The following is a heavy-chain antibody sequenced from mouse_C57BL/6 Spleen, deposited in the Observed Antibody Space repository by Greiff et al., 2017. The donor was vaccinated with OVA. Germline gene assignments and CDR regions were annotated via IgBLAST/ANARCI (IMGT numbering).Heavy chain of an antibody. V-gene: IGHV1-50*01. CDR2: IDPSDSYP. CDR3: ASRYYDRGAMDY. J-gene: IGHJ4*01. D-gene: IGHD1-1*01. Sequence: QVQLQQPGAELVKPGASVKLSCKASGYTFTSYWMQWVKQRPGQGLEWIGEIDPSDSYPTYNQKFKGKATLTVDTSTSTAYMQLSSLTSEDSAVYYCASRYYDRGAMDYWGQGTSVTVSS. CDR1: GYTFTSYW.